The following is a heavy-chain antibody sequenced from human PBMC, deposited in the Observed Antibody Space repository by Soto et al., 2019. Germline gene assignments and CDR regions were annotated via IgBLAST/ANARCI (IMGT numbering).Heavy chain of an antibody. J-gene: IGHJ5*02. D-gene: IGHD3-10*01. Sequence: SDTLPLTCTVSGRSSSSYYWSWIRQPPGKGLEWIGYIYYSGSTNNNPSLKSRVTISVDTSKNQFSLKLSSVTAADTAVYYCARRSYYLNRNWFDPWGQGTLVTVSS. CDR1: GRSSSSYY. CDR2: IYYSGST. V-gene: IGHV4-59*01. CDR3: ARRSYYLNRNWFDP.